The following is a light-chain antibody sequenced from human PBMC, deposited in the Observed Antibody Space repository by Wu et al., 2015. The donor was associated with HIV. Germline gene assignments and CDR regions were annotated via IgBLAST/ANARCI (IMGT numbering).Light chain of an antibody. J-gene: IGKJ5*01. CDR3: QQYNNWPPIT. Sequence: ETMMTQSPVTLSVSPGESGTLFCQASQSVGSNLAWYQHKPGQAPRLLIYGASARATGVPTRFSGSGSETEFTLTIDNLQSEDSAIYYCQQYNNWPPITFGQGTRLDIK. CDR1: QSVGSN. CDR2: GAS. V-gene: IGKV3-15*01.